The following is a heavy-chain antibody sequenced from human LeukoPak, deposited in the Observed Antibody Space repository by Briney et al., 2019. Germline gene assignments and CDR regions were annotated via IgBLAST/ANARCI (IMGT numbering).Heavy chain of an antibody. J-gene: IGHJ4*02. CDR2: INPNSGGT. D-gene: IGHD6-13*01. CDR1: GYTLTAYH. CDR3: ARDSSSSWTSFDY. Sequence: ASVKVSCKASGYTLTAYHMHWVRQAPGQGLEWMGRINPNSGGTNFAQKFQGRVTMTRDTSISTAYMELSRLSSDDTAVYYCARDSSSSWTSFDYWGQGTLVTVSS. V-gene: IGHV1-2*06.